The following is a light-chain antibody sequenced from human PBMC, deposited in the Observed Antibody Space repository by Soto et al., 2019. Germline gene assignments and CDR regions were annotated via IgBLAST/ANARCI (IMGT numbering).Light chain of an antibody. Sequence: DIQMTQSPSSLSASVGDRVTITCRASQGISNYLAWYQQKPGKVPKLLIYAASTLQSGVPSRFSGSGSGTDVTLTISSLPPEDFATYYCQKYNSARLTFGGGTKVEIK. J-gene: IGKJ4*01. CDR2: AAS. CDR1: QGISNY. V-gene: IGKV1-27*01. CDR3: QKYNSARLT.